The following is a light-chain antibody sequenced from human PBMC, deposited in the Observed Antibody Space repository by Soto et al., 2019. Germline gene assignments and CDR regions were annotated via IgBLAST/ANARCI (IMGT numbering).Light chain of an antibody. V-gene: IGKV1-39*01. CDR1: QSISSY. CDR3: QQTYSSPHWT. CDR2: AAV. J-gene: IGKJ1*01. Sequence: DSQMTQSPFSLSASVGDRVTITCRASQSISSYLNWYQQKPGKPPKLLIYAAVSLQSGIPSRFSAYGSGTDFTLTISSLQPEDFATYYCQQTYSSPHWTFGQGTTVDIK.